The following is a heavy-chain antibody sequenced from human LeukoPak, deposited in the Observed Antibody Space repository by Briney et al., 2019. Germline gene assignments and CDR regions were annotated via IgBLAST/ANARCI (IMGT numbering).Heavy chain of an antibody. D-gene: IGHD3-22*01. CDR2: IIPIFGTA. Sequence: SVKVSCKASGGTFSSYAISWVRQAPGQGLEWMGRIIPIFGTANYAQKFQGRVTITTDESTSTAYMEPSSLRSEDTAVYYCARVSEDYYDSSGYYPFDYWGQGTLVTVSS. CDR1: GGTFSSYA. J-gene: IGHJ4*02. CDR3: ARVSEDYYDSSGYYPFDY. V-gene: IGHV1-69*05.